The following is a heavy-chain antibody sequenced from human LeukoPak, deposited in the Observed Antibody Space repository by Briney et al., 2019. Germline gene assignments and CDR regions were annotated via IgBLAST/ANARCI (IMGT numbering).Heavy chain of an antibody. CDR3: GRGMRDYYGLDY. J-gene: IGHJ4*02. CDR1: GFTFSSYW. CDR2: IKEDGSEK. V-gene: IGHV3-7*01. D-gene: IGHD3-10*01. Sequence: GGSLRLSCAASGFTFSSYWMSWVRQAPGKGLEWVANIKEDGSEKYYVDSVKGRLSISRDNAKNSLYLQMNSLRAEDTAVYYCGRGMRDYYGLDYWGQGILVTVSS.